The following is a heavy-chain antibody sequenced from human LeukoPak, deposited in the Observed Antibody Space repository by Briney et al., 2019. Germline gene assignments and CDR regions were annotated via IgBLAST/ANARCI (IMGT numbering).Heavy chain of an antibody. V-gene: IGHV3-53*01. CDR1: GFTVSSNY. J-gene: IGHJ4*02. D-gene: IGHD2-2*01. Sequence: SGGSLRLSCAASGFTVSSNYMSWVRQAPGKGLEWVSVIYSGGSTYYADSVKGRFTISRDNAKNSLYLQMNSLRAEDTAVYYCARGSSTHGEYYFDYWGQGTLVTVSS. CDR3: ARGSSTHGEYYFDY. CDR2: IYSGGST.